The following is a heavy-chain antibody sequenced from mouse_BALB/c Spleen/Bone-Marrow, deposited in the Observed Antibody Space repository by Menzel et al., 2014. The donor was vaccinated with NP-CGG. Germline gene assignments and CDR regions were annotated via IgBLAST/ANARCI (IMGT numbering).Heavy chain of an antibody. CDR3: TRWLPYAMDY. V-gene: IGHV1-69*02. J-gene: IGHJ4*01. Sequence: LVESGAELVRPGASVKLSCKASGYTFTNYWINWVKQRPGQGLEWIGNIYPSDSYTNYNQKFKDKATLTVDKSSSTAYMQLSSPTSEDSAVYYCTRWLPYAMDYWGQGTSVTVSS. CDR2: IYPSDSYT. D-gene: IGHD2-2*01. CDR1: GYTFTNYW.